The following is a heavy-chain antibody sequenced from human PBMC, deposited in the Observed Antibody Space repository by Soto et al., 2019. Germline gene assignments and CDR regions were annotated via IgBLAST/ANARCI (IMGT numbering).Heavy chain of an antibody. J-gene: IGHJ4*02. CDR3: ARVTEFTHCYGSGSYSVFDY. CDR2: IIPIFGTA. V-gene: IGHV1-69*01. CDR1: GGTFSSYA. Sequence: QVQLVQSGAEVKKPGSSVKVSCKASGGTFSSYAISWVRQAPGQGLEWMGGIIPIFGTANYAQKFQGRVTITADESTSTAYMELSSLRSEDTAVYYCARVTEFTHCYGSGSYSVFDYWGQGTLVTVSS. D-gene: IGHD3-10*01.